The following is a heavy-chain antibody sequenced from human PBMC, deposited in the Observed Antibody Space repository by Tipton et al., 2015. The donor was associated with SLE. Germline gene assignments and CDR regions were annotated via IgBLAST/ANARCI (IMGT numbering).Heavy chain of an antibody. CDR1: GFTFSNYS. D-gene: IGHD1-26*01. CDR2: ISGHDNA. V-gene: IGHV3-23*01. J-gene: IGHJ4*02. CDR3: AKEGGIEGPTTARLDY. Sequence: SLRLSCAASGFTFSNYSMTWVRHVPGKGMEWVSAISGHDNAWYADSVKGRFTVSRDNSKNMLYLQMNSLRAEDTAVYYCAKEGGIEGPTTARLDYWGQGTLVRVSS.